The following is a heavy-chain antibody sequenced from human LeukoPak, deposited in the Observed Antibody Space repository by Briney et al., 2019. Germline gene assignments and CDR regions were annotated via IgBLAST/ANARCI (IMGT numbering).Heavy chain of an antibody. J-gene: IGHJ4*02. CDR1: GGSISCGDYY. Sequence: SQTLSLTCTVAGGSISCGDYYWSWIRQPPGKGLEWIGYIYYSGSTYYNPSLKSRVTMSVDTSKNQFSLKLSSVTAADTAVYYCAGGHIDDYWGQGTLVTVSS. CDR3: AGGHIDDY. V-gene: IGHV4-30-4*01. CDR2: IYYSGST.